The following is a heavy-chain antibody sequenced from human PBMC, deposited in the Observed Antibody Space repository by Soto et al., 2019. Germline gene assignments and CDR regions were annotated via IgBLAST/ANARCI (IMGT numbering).Heavy chain of an antibody. V-gene: IGHV4-39*01. D-gene: IGHD1-1*01. CDR3: ARTDSTGERRDAFDI. CDR1: GGSISSSSYY. Sequence: SETLSLTCTVSGGSISSSSYYWGWIRQPPGKGLEWIGSIYYSGSTYYNPSLKSRVTISVDTSKNQFSLKLSSVTAADTAVYYCARTDSTGERRDAFDIWGQGTMVTVSS. J-gene: IGHJ3*02. CDR2: IYYSGST.